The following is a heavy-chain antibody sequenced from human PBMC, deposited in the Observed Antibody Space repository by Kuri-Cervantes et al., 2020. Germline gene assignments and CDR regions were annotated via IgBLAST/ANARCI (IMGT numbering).Heavy chain of an antibody. CDR3: ATLSGGGVAARPAGDD. Sequence: ASVKVSCKASGYTFTSYDINWVRQATGQGLEWMGWMNPNSGNTGYAQKFQGRVTMTRNTSISTAYMELSSLRSEDTAVYYCATLSGGGVAARPAGDDWGQGTLVTVSS. CDR1: GYTFTSYD. CDR2: MNPNSGNT. V-gene: IGHV1-8*01. D-gene: IGHD6-6*01. J-gene: IGHJ4*02.